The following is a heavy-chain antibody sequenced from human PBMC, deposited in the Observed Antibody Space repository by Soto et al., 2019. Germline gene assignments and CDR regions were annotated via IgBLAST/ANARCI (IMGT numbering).Heavy chain of an antibody. J-gene: IGHJ5*02. CDR2: IYYSGST. V-gene: IGHV4-30-4*01. Sequence: PSETLSLTCTVSGGSISSGDYYWSWIRQPPGKGLEWIGYIYYSGSTYYNPSLKSRVTISVDTSKNQFSLKLSSVTAADTAVYYCARTPVDYPARVRFWFDPWGQGTLVTVSS. CDR3: ARTPVDYPARVRFWFDP. D-gene: IGHD6-6*01. CDR1: GGSISSGDYY.